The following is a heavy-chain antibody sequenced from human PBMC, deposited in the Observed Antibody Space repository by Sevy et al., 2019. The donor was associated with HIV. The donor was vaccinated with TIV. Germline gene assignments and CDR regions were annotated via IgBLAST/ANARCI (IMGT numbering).Heavy chain of an antibody. J-gene: IGHJ6*02. Sequence: GGSPRLSCAASGFSFRSYWMSWVRQAPGKGLEWVANINQDGSVKYYLDSVMGRFTISRDSARNSVYLQINSLRADDTARYYCARTGAYADTYYHHYAMDVWGQGTSVTVSS. CDR2: INQDGSVK. CDR1: GFSFRSYW. CDR3: ARTGAYADTYYHHYAMDV. D-gene: IGHD4-17*01. V-gene: IGHV3-7*03.